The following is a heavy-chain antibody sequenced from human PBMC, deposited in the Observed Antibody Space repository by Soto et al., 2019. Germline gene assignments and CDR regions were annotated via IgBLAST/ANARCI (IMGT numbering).Heavy chain of an antibody. D-gene: IGHD3-3*01. Sequence: GGXLRLSCAASGFTFSSYAMHWVRQAPGKGLEWVAVISYDGSNKYYADSVKGRFTISRDNSKNTLYLQMNSLRAEDTAVYYCARDSGPEYDFWRGYSFYDYWGQGALVTVA. V-gene: IGHV3-30-3*01. CDR2: ISYDGSNK. J-gene: IGHJ4*02. CDR1: GFTFSSYA. CDR3: ARDSGPEYDFWRGYSFYDY.